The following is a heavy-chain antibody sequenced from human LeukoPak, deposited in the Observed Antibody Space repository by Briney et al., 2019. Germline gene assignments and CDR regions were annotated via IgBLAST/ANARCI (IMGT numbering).Heavy chain of an antibody. CDR1: GFTFSIYA. Sequence: PGGSLRLSCATSGFTFSIYAMTWVRQAPGKGLVWVSRINNDGSSTSYADSVQGRFTISRDNAKNTLYLQMNSLRAEDTALYYCARVARGDYYYYYMDVWGKGTTVTVSS. J-gene: IGHJ6*03. CDR2: INNDGSST. V-gene: IGHV3-74*01. D-gene: IGHD3-10*01. CDR3: ARVARGDYYYYYMDV.